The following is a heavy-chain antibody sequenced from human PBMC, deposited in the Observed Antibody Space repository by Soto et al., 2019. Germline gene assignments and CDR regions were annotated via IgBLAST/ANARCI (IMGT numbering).Heavy chain of an antibody. CDR2: ISYDGSNK. CDR1: GFTFSSYA. D-gene: IGHD3-22*01. CDR3: ARDLYYYDSSGYFDY. V-gene: IGHV3-30-3*01. J-gene: IGHJ4*02. Sequence: GSLRLSCAASGFTFSSYAMHWVRQAPGKGLEWVAVISYDGSNKYYADSVKGRFTISRDNSKNTLYLQMNSLRAEDTAVYYCARDLYYYDSSGYFDYWGQGTLVTVSS.